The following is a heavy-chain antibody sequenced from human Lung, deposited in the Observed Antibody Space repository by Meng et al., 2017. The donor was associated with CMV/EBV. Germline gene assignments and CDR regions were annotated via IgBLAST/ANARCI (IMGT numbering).Heavy chain of an antibody. Sequence: SXXVSXKASGYTFTSYGISWVRQAPGQGLEWMGWNSAYNGNTNYAQKLQGRVTMTTDASTSTAYMELRSLRSDDTAMYFCARADYLLVHYYYYGMDVWGQGTXVTVSS. J-gene: IGHJ6*02. CDR3: ARADYLLVHYYYYGMDV. CDR1: GYTFTSYG. CDR2: NSAYNGNT. V-gene: IGHV1-18*01. D-gene: IGHD4/OR15-4a*01.